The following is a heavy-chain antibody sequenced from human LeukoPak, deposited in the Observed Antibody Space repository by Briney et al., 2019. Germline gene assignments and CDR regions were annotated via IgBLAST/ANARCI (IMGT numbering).Heavy chain of an antibody. CDR1: GGSISSYY. J-gene: IGHJ4*02. V-gene: IGHV4-59*01. CDR3: ARAWATDYFDY. CDR2: MYYSGTI. Sequence: PSETLSLTCTVSGGSISSYYWSWIRQPPGKGLEWIEYMYYSGTINYNPSLKSRVTISVDTSKNQFSLKLSSVTAADTAMYYCARAWATDYFDYWGQGTLVTVSS.